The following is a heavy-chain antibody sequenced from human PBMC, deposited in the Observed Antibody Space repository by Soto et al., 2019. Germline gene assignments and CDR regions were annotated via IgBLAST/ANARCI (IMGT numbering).Heavy chain of an antibody. V-gene: IGHV1-8*01. J-gene: IGHJ5*01. CDR3: ARSDGYSFNWLDS. CDR2: MNPNSGNT. D-gene: IGHD2-21*01. Sequence: QVQLVQSGAEVKTPGASVKVSCKASGYTFATYDINWVRQAPGQGLEWMGWMNPNSGNTGYAQKFQGRITMTRDTALSVAHMELSSLRNEDAAVYYCARSDGYSFNWLDSWGQGTLVTVSA. CDR1: GYTFATYD.